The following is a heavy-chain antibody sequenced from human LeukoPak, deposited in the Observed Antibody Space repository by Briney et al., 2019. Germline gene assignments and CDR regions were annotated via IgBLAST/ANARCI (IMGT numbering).Heavy chain of an antibody. D-gene: IGHD1-14*01. CDR2: ISGSAAAT. Sequence: GGSLRLSCVASGFAFSTYGMTWVRQAPGKGLEWVSAISGSAAATFYGDSVKGRFTISRDHSKRTVYLQMNSLRVEDTAVYYCAKRGPESPASGKYYFDSWGQGTLVTVSS. V-gene: IGHV3-23*01. CDR3: AKRGPESPASGKYYFDS. J-gene: IGHJ4*02. CDR1: GFAFSTYG.